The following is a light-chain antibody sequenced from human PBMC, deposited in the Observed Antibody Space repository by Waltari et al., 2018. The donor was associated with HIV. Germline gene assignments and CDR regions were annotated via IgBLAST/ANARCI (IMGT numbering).Light chain of an antibody. CDR2: EDS. CDR1: ALPKKY. J-gene: IGLJ3*02. Sequence: SYELPQPPSVSVSPGQTARITCSGDALPKKYAYWYQQKSGQAPVLVIYEDSKRPSGIPGRFSGSSSGTMATLTISGAQVEDEADYYCYSTDSSDWVFGGGTKLTVL. V-gene: IGLV3-10*01. CDR3: YSTDSSDWV.